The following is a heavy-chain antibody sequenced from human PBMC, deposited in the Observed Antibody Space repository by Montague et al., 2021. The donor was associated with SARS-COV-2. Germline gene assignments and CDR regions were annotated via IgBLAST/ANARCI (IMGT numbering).Heavy chain of an antibody. CDR1: GASISSRSYC. V-gene: IGHV4-39*01. Sequence: SETLSLTCTVSGASISSRSYCWGWIRQPPGKGLEWIGFKYYSGSTYYNPTLKSRVTISVDTSKNQFSLKLSSVTAADTAVYYCARGHYSSSWYGIRYYFDYWGQGTLVTVSS. CDR2: KYYSGST. J-gene: IGHJ4*02. D-gene: IGHD6-13*01. CDR3: ARGHYSSSWYGIRYYFDY.